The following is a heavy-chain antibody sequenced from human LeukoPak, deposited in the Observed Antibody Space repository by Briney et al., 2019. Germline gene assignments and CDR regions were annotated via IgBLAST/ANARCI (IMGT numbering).Heavy chain of an antibody. V-gene: IGHV1-18*04. CDR1: GYTFTGYY. D-gene: IGHD6-13*01. Sequence: ASVKVSCKASGYTFTGYYMHWVRQAPGQGLEWMGWISAYNGNTNYAQKLQGRVTMTTDTSTSTAYMELRSLRSDDTAVYYCARGGWIAAAGRGGYFDYWGQGTLVTVSS. J-gene: IGHJ4*02. CDR2: ISAYNGNT. CDR3: ARGGWIAAAGRGGYFDY.